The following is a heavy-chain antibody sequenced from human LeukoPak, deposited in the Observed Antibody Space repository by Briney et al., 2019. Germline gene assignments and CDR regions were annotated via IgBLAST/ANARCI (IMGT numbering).Heavy chain of an antibody. V-gene: IGHV3-21*01. CDR1: GFTFNSYS. Sequence: GGSLRLSCAGSGFTFNSYSMNWVRQAPGKGLEWVSSISSSSSYIYYADSVKGRFTISRDNAKNSLYLQMNSLRAEDTAVYYCARDGITMIVPRAFDIWGQGTMVTVSS. CDR3: ARDGITMIVPRAFDI. D-gene: IGHD3-22*01. CDR2: ISSSSSYI. J-gene: IGHJ3*02.